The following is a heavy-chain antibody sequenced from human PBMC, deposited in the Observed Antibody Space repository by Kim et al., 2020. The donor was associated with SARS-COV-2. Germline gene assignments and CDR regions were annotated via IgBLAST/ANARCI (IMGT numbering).Heavy chain of an antibody. CDR1: GFSFSNYN. Sequence: GGSLRLSCAASGFSFSNYNINWVRQAPGKGLEWVSSVSHSNSYIYYADSVKGRFTISRDNAKNSVYLQMNSLRAEDTALYYCARDRDYDSSGYSGYWGQGTLVTVSS. CDR2: VSHSNSYI. D-gene: IGHD3-22*01. CDR3: ARDRDYDSSGYSGY. V-gene: IGHV3-21*01. J-gene: IGHJ4*02.